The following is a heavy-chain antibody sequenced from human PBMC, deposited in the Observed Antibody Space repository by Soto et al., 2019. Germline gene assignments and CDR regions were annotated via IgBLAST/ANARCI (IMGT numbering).Heavy chain of an antibody. V-gene: IGHV5-51*01. D-gene: IGHD2-2*01. Sequence: PGESLKISCKGLGNSFNNWIGWVRQMPGRGLEWVGIIYPGDSDTRYSPSFQGQVTISADKSISTAYLQWSSLKASDTAMYYCARMVPDIVVVRAAIDGMDVWGQGTTVTVSS. CDR2: IYPGDSDT. CDR1: GNSFNNW. CDR3: ARMVPDIVVVRAAIDGMDV. J-gene: IGHJ6*02.